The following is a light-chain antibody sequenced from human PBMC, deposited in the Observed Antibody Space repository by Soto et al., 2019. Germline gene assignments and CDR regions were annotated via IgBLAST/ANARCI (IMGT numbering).Light chain of an antibody. J-gene: IGLJ2*01. CDR3: CSYADTYVE. CDR1: SSYVGAYNY. Sequence: QSALTQPRSVSGSPGQSVAISCTGTSSYVGAYNYVSWYQQHPGKAPKLMIYDVDKRPSGVPDRFSGSKSGNTASLTISGLQAEDEADYYCCSYADTYVELGGWTKLTVL. CDR2: DVD. V-gene: IGLV2-11*01.